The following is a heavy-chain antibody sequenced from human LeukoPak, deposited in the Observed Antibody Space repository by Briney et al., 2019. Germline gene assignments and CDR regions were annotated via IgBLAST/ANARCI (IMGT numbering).Heavy chain of an antibody. V-gene: IGHV3-15*01. CDR3: ATDRADY. CDR2: IKSNPDGGAT. J-gene: IGHJ4*02. Sequence: PGGSLRLSCAASGFILSNTYMSWVRQAPGKGLEWVGRIKSNPDGGATDYAAPVKGRFTISRDDSKNTVYLQMNSLKTEDTAVYYCATDRADYWGQGTLVTVSS. CDR1: GFILSNTY.